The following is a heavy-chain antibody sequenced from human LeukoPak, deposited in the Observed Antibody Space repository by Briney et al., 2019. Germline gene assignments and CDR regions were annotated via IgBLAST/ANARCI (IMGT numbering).Heavy chain of an antibody. Sequence: GGSLRLSCAASGFSLSKYGMHWVRQAPGKGLDWVAVISSDGSDKYYADSVKGRFTISRDNSKNTLYLQMNSLRAEDTAVYYCAKDKGREGDYWGQGNLVTVSS. D-gene: IGHD1-26*01. CDR1: GFSLSKYG. CDR3: AKDKGREGDY. J-gene: IGHJ4*02. CDR2: ISSDGSDK. V-gene: IGHV3-30*18.